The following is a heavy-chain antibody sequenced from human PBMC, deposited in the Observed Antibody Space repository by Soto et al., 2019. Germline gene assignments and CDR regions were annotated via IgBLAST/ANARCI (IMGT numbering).Heavy chain of an antibody. Sequence: SVKVSCKASGVTFSSYAISWVRQAPGQGLEWMGGIIPIFGTANYAQKFQGRVTITADESTSTAYMELSSLRSEDTAVYYCARPLGNCGSASCYFAMDVWGQGTSVTVSS. D-gene: IGHD2-2*01. CDR3: ARPLGNCGSASCYFAMDV. J-gene: IGHJ6*02. CDR2: IIPIFGTA. V-gene: IGHV1-69*13. CDR1: GVTFSSYA.